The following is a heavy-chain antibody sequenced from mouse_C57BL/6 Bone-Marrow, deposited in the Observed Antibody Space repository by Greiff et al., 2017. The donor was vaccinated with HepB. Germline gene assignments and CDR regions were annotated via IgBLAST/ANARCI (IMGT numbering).Heavy chain of an antibody. CDR1: GFTFSDYY. D-gene: IGHD2-2*01. Sequence: EVQVVESEGGLVQPGSSMKLSCTASGFTFSDYYMAWVRQVPEKGLEWVANINYDGSSTYYLDSLKSRFIISRDNAKNILYLQMSSLKSEDTATYYCARRGGYYYAMDYWGQGTSVTVSS. V-gene: IGHV5-16*02. J-gene: IGHJ4*01. CDR3: ARRGGYYYAMDY. CDR2: INYDGSST.